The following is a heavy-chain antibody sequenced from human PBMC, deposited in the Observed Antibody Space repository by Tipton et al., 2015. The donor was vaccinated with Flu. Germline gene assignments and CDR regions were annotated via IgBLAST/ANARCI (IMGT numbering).Heavy chain of an antibody. J-gene: IGHJ4*02. CDR3: ARHTGDSVRGVIDY. D-gene: IGHD3-10*02. V-gene: IGHV4-31*03. CDR1: GDSISSDYY. Sequence: TLSLTCTVSGDSISSDYYWTWIRQHPGKGLEWIGYIDYSGSTYYNPSLKSRVSISLDTSKNQFSLRLNSVTAADTAVYYCARHTGDSVRGVIDYWGQGTLVTVSS. CDR2: IDYSGST.